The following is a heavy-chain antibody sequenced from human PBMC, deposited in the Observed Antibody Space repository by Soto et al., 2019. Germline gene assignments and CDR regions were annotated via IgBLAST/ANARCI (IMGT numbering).Heavy chain of an antibody. CDR3: AHRILRTVFGLVTTTAIYFDF. V-gene: IGHV2-5*02. Sequence: QITLNESGPTVVKPAETLTLTCTFSGFSLTTSGVGVGWIRQSPGKAPEWLALIYWDDDKRDSASLKSRLTITKDTSQNQVVLTMASVDPADTATYYCAHRILRTVFGLVTTTAIYFDFWGQGTPVVVSS. J-gene: IGHJ4*02. D-gene: IGHD3-3*01. CDR2: IYWDDDK. CDR1: GFSLTTSGVG.